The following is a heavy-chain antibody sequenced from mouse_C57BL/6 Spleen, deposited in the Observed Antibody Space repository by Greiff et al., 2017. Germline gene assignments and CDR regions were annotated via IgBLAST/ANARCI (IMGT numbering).Heavy chain of an antibody. CDR1: GYTFTSYW. Sequence: QVQLQQPGAELVKPGASVKMSCKASGYTFTSYWITWVKQRPGQGLEWIGDIYPGSGSTNYNEKFKSKATLTVDTSSSTAYMQLSSLTSEDSAVYYCARGGPYYSNYLYYFDYWGQGTTLTVSS. CDR3: ARGGPYYSNYLYYFDY. CDR2: IYPGSGST. V-gene: IGHV1-55*01. D-gene: IGHD2-5*01. J-gene: IGHJ2*01.